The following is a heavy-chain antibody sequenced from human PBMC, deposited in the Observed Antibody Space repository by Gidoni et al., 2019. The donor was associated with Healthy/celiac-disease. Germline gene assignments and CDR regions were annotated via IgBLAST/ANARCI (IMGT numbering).Heavy chain of an antibody. V-gene: IGHV3-30-3*01. CDR3: ARETPQGSSPIDY. CDR1: GFTFSSYA. Sequence: QVQLVESGGGVVQPGRSLRLSCAASGFTFSSYAMHWVRQAPGKGLEWVAVISYDGSNKYYADSVKGRFTISRDNSKNTLYLQMNSLRAEDTAVYYCARETPQGSSPIDYWGQGTLVTVSS. D-gene: IGHD6-13*01. J-gene: IGHJ4*02. CDR2: ISYDGSNK.